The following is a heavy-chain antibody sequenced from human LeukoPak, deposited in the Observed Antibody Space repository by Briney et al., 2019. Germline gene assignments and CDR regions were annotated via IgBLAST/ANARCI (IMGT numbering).Heavy chain of an antibody. J-gene: IGHJ4*02. Sequence: GGSLRLSCAASGFIISSNHMSWVRQAPGKGLEWVSVIYSGGSTYYADSVKGRFTISRDNSKNTLYLQMNSLKAEDTAVYYCARDPDGYRQGHHFDYWGQGTLVTVSS. D-gene: IGHD5-18*01. CDR3: ARDPDGYRQGHHFDY. CDR2: IYSGGST. V-gene: IGHV3-66*01. CDR1: GFIISSNH.